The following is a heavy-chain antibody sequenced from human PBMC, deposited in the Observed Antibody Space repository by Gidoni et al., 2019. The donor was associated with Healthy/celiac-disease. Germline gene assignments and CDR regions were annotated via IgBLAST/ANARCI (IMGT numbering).Heavy chain of an antibody. D-gene: IGHD2-21*02. V-gene: IGHV4-59*01. Sequence: QVQLQESGPGLVKPSETLSLTCTVSGGAISSYYWSWIRQPPGKGLEWLGYIYYSGSTNYNPSLKSRVTISVDTSKNQFSLKLSSVTAADTAVYYCARAIVVVTATPSWFDPWGQGTLVTVSS. CDR2: IYYSGST. CDR1: GGAISSYY. J-gene: IGHJ5*02. CDR3: ARAIVVVTATPSWFDP.